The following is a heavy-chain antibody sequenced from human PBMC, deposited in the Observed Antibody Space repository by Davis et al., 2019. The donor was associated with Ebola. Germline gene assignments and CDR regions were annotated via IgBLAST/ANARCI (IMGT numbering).Heavy chain of an antibody. J-gene: IGHJ5*02. CDR3: ARVRIASSGWFDP. Sequence: GGSLRLFCAASGVTVSNSYMSWVRQAPGKGLEWVSTIYSGGHTYYADSVKGRFTIYRDNSKNTLYLQMNSLRAEDTAVYYCARVRIASSGWFDPWGQGTLVTVSS. CDR2: IYSGGHT. V-gene: IGHV3-66*01. D-gene: IGHD6-13*01. CDR1: GVTVSNSY.